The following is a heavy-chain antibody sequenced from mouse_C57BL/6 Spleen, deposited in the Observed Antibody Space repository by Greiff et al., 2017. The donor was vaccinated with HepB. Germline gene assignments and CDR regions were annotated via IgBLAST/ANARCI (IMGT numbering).Heavy chain of an antibody. D-gene: IGHD1-2*01. CDR3: ARGGTTAPAMDY. CDR1: GFTFSSYA. V-gene: IGHV5-4*01. Sequence: DVHLVESGGGLVKPGGSLKLSCAASGFTFSSYAMSWVRQTPEKRLEWVATISDGGSYTYYPDNVKGRFTISRDNAKNNLYLQMSHLKSEDTAMYYCARGGTTAPAMDYWGQGTSVTVSS. J-gene: IGHJ4*01. CDR2: ISDGGSYT.